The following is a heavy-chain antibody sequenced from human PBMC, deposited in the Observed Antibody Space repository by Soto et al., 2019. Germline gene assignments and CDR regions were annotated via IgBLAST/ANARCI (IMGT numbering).Heavy chain of an antibody. CDR3: ARVGGGAGNFDY. CDR1: GFTISNYW. D-gene: IGHD2-21*01. V-gene: IGHV3-74*01. Sequence: EVQLVESGGGLVQPGGSLRLSCGASGFTISNYWMHWVRQAPGEGLVWVSRISGDGSFTRFADSVKGRFTISRDNAKNTMSLQMNSLRVDDTAVYYCARVGGGAGNFDYWGQGTLVTVSA. J-gene: IGHJ4*02. CDR2: ISGDGSFT.